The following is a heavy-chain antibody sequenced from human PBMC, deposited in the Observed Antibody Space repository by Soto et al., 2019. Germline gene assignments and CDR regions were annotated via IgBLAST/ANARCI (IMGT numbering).Heavy chain of an antibody. CDR3: ARAPVWPIYYYYGMDV. J-gene: IGHJ6*02. CDR1: GGSISSGGYY. CDR2: IYYSGST. D-gene: IGHD3-9*01. Sequence: QVQLQESGPGLVKPSQTLSLTCTVSGGSISSGGYYWSWIRQHPGKGLEWIGYIYYSGSTYYNPSLKRRFTLSVDTSKTQFSLKLSSVTAADTAVYYCARAPVWPIYYYYGMDVWGQGTTVTVSS. V-gene: IGHV4-31*03.